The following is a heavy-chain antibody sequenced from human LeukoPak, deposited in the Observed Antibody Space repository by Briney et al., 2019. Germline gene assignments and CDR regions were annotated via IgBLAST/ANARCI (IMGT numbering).Heavy chain of an antibody. V-gene: IGHV1-2*02. CDR1: GYTFTGYY. Sequence: ASVKVSCKASGYTFTGYYMHWVRQAPGQGLEWMGWINPNSGGTNYAQKLQGRVTMTTDTSTSTAYMELRSLRSDDTAVYYCARDSSSWSLGPLHYFDYWGQGTLVTVSS. J-gene: IGHJ4*02. D-gene: IGHD6-13*01. CDR2: INPNSGGT. CDR3: ARDSSSWSLGPLHYFDY.